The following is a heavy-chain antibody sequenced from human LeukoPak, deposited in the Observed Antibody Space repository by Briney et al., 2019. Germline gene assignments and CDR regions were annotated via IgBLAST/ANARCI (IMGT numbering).Heavy chain of an antibody. Sequence: GGSLRLSCAVSGSTFSSYAMTWVRQAPGKGLEWVSSISGSGGNTYYADSVKGRFTISRDNSKNTLYLQMNSLRAEDTAVYYCAKVPHRGSGWSFDYWGQGTLVTVSS. D-gene: IGHD6-19*01. V-gene: IGHV3-23*01. J-gene: IGHJ4*02. CDR3: AKVPHRGSGWSFDY. CDR2: ISGSGGNT. CDR1: GSTFSSYA.